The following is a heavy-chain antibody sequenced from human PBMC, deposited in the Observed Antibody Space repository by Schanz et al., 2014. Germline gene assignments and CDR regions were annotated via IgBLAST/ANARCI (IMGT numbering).Heavy chain of an antibody. CDR2: IIPIHGIV. D-gene: IGHD3-22*01. CDR3: AREVGLYDRGWFDP. J-gene: IGHJ5*02. V-gene: IGHV1-69*04. CDR1: GGTFSTYP. Sequence: QVQLVQSGSELKKPGSSMKVSCKASGGTFSTYPINWLRQAPGQGLEWMGRIIPIHGIVNYAQRFQGRVTITADKSSDTAYMELSSLRSEDTAVYYCAREVGLYDRGWFDPWGQGTLXTVSS.